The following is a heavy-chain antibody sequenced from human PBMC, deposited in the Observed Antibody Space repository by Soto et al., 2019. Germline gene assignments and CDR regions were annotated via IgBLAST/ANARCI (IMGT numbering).Heavy chain of an antibody. CDR3: VKGSRSSRPYYFDY. Sequence: TGGSLRLSCAASGFPFDSYAMSWVRQAPGKGLEWFSAINDSGGSTYYADSVKGRFTISRDNSKNVLSLHMNSLRAEDSAVYYCVKGSRSSRPYYFDYWGQGALVTVSS. V-gene: IGHV3-23*01. J-gene: IGHJ4*02. CDR2: INDSGGST. CDR1: GFPFDSYA. D-gene: IGHD2-2*01.